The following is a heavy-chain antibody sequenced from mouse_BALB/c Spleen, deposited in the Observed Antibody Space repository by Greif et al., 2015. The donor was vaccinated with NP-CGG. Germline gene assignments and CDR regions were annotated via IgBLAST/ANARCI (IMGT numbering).Heavy chain of an antibody. J-gene: IGHJ4*01. Sequence: EVQLVESGPGLVKPSQSLSLTCTVTGYSITSDYAWNWIRQFPGNKLEWMGYISYSGSTSYNPSLKSRISITRDTSKNQFFLQLNSVTTEDTATYYCARHMITTRGYAMDYWGQGTSVTVSS. V-gene: IGHV3-2*02. CDR3: ARHMITTRGYAMDY. CDR1: GYSITSDYA. CDR2: ISYSGST. D-gene: IGHD2-4*01.